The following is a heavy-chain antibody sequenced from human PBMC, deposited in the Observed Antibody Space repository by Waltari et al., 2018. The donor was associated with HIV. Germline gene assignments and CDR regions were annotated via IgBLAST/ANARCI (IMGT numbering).Heavy chain of an antibody. J-gene: IGHJ3*01. Sequence: EVELVESGGGAVQPGGSLGLSCVASRFNFSNYEVNWVRQAPGKDLDWISYISGSGSTIYYSDSVKGRFTISRDNAKNSLYLRMNYLTAEDTAIYYCARDGHHGVTKRGNAFDLWGQGTMVTVSP. CDR1: RFNFSNYE. CDR2: ISGSGSTI. V-gene: IGHV3-48*03. CDR3: ARDGHHGVTKRGNAFDL. D-gene: IGHD2-21*02.